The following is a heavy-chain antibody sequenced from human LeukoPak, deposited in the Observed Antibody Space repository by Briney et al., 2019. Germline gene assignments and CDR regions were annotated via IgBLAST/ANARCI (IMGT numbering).Heavy chain of an antibody. CDR2: ISRTSSTI. CDR3: AKDLPWSGRRPDAFDI. Sequence: GGSLRLSCTTSGFTFGSYSMNWVRQVPGGGLEWISYISRTSSTIYYADSVRGRFTISRDNAQNSLYLQMNSLRAEDTAVYYCAKDLPWSGRRPDAFDIWGQGTMVTVSS. D-gene: IGHD3-3*01. CDR1: GFTFGSYS. V-gene: IGHV3-48*01. J-gene: IGHJ3*02.